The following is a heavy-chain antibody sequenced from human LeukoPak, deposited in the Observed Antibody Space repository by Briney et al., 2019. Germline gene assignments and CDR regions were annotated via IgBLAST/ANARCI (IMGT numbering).Heavy chain of an antibody. Sequence: QPGRSLRLSCAASGFTFSSYTMHWVRQAPGTGLQWVAVISYDGNEKFYADSVRGRFTISRDSSKNTLYLEMNSLRPEDAATYYCARKGGTIIPYRPFDYWGQGTLVTVSS. CDR1: GFTFSSYT. D-gene: IGHD2-21*01. CDR2: ISYDGNEK. CDR3: ARKGGTIIPYRPFDY. V-gene: IGHV3-30*04. J-gene: IGHJ4*02.